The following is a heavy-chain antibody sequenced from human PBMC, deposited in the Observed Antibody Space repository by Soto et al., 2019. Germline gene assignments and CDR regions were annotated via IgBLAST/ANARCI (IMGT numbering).Heavy chain of an antibody. D-gene: IGHD2-15*01. Sequence: QVQLVQSGAEVKKPGASVKVSCKASGYTFTSFGISWVRQAPGQGLEWMGWINAYNVYNGNTNYALNLQGRVTMTTDTSTSTAYMELRSLRSDDTAVYYCARARIFYGLDVWGQGTTVTVSS. CDR1: GYTFTSFG. CDR3: ARARIFYGLDV. J-gene: IGHJ6*02. CDR2: INAYNVYNGNT. V-gene: IGHV1-18*01.